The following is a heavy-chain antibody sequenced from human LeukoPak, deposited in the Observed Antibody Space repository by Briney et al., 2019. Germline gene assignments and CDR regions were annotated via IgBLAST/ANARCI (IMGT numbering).Heavy chain of an antibody. CDR1: GYTFTGYY. CDR2: INPNSGGT. Sequence: GASVKVSCKASGYTFTGYYMHWVRQAPGQGLEWMGWINPNSGGTNYAQKFQGRVTMTRDTSISTAYMELSRLRSDDTAVYYCARDWDSSSWQITPIYYFDYWGQGTLVTVSS. V-gene: IGHV1-2*02. J-gene: IGHJ4*02. CDR3: ARDWDSSSWQITPIYYFDY. D-gene: IGHD6-13*01.